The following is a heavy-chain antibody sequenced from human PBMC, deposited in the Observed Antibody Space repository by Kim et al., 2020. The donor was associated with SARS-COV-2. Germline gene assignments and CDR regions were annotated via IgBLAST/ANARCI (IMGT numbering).Heavy chain of an antibody. CDR2: ISGSGGST. CDR3: AKGFSQWLATPLYYFDY. V-gene: IGHV3-23*01. CDR1: GFTFSSYA. Sequence: GGSLRLSCAASGFTFSSYAMSWVRQAPGKGLEWVSAISGSGGSTYYADSVKGRFTISRDNSKNTLYLQMNSLRAEDTAVYYCAKGFSQWLATPLYYFDYWGQGTLVPVSS. J-gene: IGHJ4*01. D-gene: IGHD6-19*01.